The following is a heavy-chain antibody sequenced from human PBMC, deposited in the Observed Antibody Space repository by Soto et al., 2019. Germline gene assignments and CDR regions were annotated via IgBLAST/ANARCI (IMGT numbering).Heavy chain of an antibody. Sequence: GDSLKISCAASGFTFHTYTMNWVRQAPGKGLEWVSSISSRSSYIYYADSVKGRFTISRDDARNSLYLQMSGLRVEDTAVYYCAREEVSRPNTYHGLDVWGQGTTVTVSS. V-gene: IGHV3-21*01. CDR1: GFTFHTYT. CDR2: ISSRSSYI. CDR3: AREEVSRPNTYHGLDV. J-gene: IGHJ6*02.